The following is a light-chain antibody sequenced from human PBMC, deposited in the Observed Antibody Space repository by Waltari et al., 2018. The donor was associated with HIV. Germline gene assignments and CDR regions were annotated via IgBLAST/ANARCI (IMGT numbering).Light chain of an antibody. CDR1: SSDVGGYHY. V-gene: IGLV2-14*01. Sequence: QSALTQPASVSGSPGQSITISCTVTSSDVGGYHYVSCYQQYPGKAPKLMIYEVSNRPSGVSNRFSASKSGNTASLTISGLQAEDEADYYCSSYTSSSTRLFGGGTKLTVL. CDR3: SSYTSSSTRL. CDR2: EVS. J-gene: IGLJ3*02.